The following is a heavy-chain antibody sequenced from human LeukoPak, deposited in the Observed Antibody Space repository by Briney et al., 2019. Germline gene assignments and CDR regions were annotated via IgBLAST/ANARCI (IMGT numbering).Heavy chain of an antibody. V-gene: IGHV3-48*01. D-gene: IGHD2-15*01. CDR2: ISSTGGTI. J-gene: IGHJ3*02. CDR3: ARGYSRAAFDI. Sequence: GGSLRLSCVGSGFTFSNYLMNWVRQAPGKGLEWVSFISSTGGTIYYADAVKGRFTVSRDNAKNSLLLQMNSLRAEDTALYYCARGYSRAAFDIWGQGTMVTVSS. CDR1: GFTFSNYL.